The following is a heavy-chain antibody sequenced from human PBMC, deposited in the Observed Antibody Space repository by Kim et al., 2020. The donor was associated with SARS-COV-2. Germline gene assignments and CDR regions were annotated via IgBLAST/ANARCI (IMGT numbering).Heavy chain of an antibody. V-gene: IGHV5-51*01. CDR3: ARGIYGDYAPGDY. D-gene: IGHD4-17*01. Sequence: YSPSFQGQVTISADKSISTAYLQWSSLKASDTAMYYCARGIYGDYAPGDYWGQGTLVTVSS. J-gene: IGHJ4*02.